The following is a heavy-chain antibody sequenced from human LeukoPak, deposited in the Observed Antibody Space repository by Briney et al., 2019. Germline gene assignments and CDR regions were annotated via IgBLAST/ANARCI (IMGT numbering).Heavy chain of an antibody. CDR2: ISASETSI. V-gene: IGHV3-48*03. Sequence: PGGSLRLSCAASGFTFSLYNMNWVRQAPGKGLEWVLQISASETSIKYADSVRGRFTISRDNVKNSVYLQMNSLRAEDTAIYYCVRDNLENQWLERSYWGQGTLVTVSS. CDR3: VRDNLENQWLERSY. J-gene: IGHJ4*02. D-gene: IGHD6-19*01. CDR1: GFTFSLYN.